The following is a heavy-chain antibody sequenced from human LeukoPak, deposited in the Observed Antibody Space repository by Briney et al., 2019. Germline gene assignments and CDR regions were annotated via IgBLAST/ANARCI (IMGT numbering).Heavy chain of an antibody. CDR1: GGSISSSY. D-gene: IGHD5-18*01. CDR3: AGSTYSYGPFDL. J-gene: IGHJ2*01. Sequence: SETLSLTCTVSGGSISSSYWSWIRQPPGKGLEWIGYIYYSGSTYYNPSLKSRVTISVDTSKNQFSLKLRSVTAADSAVFYCAGSTYSYGPFDLWGRGTLVTVSS. CDR2: IYYSGST. V-gene: IGHV4-59*08.